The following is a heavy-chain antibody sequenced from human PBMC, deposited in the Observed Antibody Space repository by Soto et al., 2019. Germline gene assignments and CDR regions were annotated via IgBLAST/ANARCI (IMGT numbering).Heavy chain of an antibody. J-gene: IGHJ4*02. D-gene: IGHD5-18*01. Sequence: PGGSLRLSCTASGFTFSKYGMHWVRQAPGKGLEWVAVLPYDSSNKYYADSVKGRFTISRDNSKNTLYLEMNSLRTEDTAVYYCAITAMINRDSSTSFDYWGRGTQVTVSS. V-gene: IGHV3-30*03. CDR1: GFTFSKYG. CDR3: AITAMINRDSSTSFDY. CDR2: LPYDSSNK.